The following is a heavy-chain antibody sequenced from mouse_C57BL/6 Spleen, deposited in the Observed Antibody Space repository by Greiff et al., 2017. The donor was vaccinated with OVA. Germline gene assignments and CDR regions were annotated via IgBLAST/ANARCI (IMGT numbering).Heavy chain of an antibody. D-gene: IGHD5-1*01. CDR1: GYTFTDYY. J-gene: IGHJ1*03. CDR3: AKGGEYGGYFDV. Sequence: VQLQQSGPELVKPGASVKISCKASGYTFTDYYMNWVKQSHGKSLEWIGDINPNNGGTSYNQKFKGKATLTVDKSSSTAYMELRSLTSEDSAVYYCAKGGEYGGYFDVWGTGTTVTVSS. V-gene: IGHV1-26*01. CDR2: INPNNGGT.